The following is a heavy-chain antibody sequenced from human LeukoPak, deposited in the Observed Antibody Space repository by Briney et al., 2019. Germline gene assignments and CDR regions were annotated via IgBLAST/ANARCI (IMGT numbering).Heavy chain of an antibody. CDR1: GGTFSSYA. CDR3: ATGYLVPAGLMDV. D-gene: IGHD2-2*01. J-gene: IGHJ6*02. Sequence: SVKVSFKASGGTFSSYAISWVRRAPGQGLEWMGGIIPIFGTANYAQKFQGRVTITTDESTSTAYMELSSLRSEDTAVYYCATGYLVPAGLMDVWGQGTTVTVSS. CDR2: IIPIFGTA. V-gene: IGHV1-69*05.